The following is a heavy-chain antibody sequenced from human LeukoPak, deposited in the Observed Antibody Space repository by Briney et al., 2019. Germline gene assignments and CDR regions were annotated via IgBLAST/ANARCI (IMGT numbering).Heavy chain of an antibody. CDR3: ARGGKGQLVRFDP. CDR1: GGTFSSYA. CDR2: IIPIFGTA. J-gene: IGHJ5*02. V-gene: IGHV1-69*01. Sequence: SVKVSCKASGGTFSSYAISWVRQAPGQGLEWMGGIIPIFGTANYAQKFQGRVTITADESTSTAYTELSSLRSEDTAVYYCARGGKGQLVRFDPWGQGTLVTVSS. D-gene: IGHD6-6*01.